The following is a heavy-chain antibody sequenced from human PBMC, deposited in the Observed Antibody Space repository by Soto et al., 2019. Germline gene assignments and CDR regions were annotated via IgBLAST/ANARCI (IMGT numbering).Heavy chain of an antibody. Sequence: ASVKVSCKASGYTFSTYGVSWVRQAPGQGLEWMGWITVSNGNTNYIDNLQGRVAMTTDTSTSTAYMELWRLRSDDTAVYYCARETNGEYVLDYWAQG. D-gene: IGHD4-17*01. J-gene: IGHJ4*02. V-gene: IGHV1-18*04. CDR3: ARETNGEYVLDY. CDR1: GYTFSTYG. CDR2: ITVSNGNT.